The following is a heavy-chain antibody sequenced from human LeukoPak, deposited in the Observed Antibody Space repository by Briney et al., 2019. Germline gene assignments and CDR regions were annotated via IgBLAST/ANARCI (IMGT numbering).Heavy chain of an antibody. J-gene: IGHJ5*02. Sequence: SETLSLTCTVSGGSISSGGYYWSWIRQHPGKGLEWIGYIYYSGSTYYNPSLKSRVTISVDTSKDQFSLKLSSVTAADTAVYYCARAWYYYDSSGYYVWFDPWGQGTLVTVSS. CDR3: ARAWYYYDSSGYYVWFDP. V-gene: IGHV4-31*03. D-gene: IGHD3-22*01. CDR2: IYYSGST. CDR1: GGSISSGGYY.